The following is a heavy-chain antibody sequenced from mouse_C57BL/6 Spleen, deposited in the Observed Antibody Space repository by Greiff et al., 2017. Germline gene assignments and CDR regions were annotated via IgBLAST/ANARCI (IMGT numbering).Heavy chain of an antibody. J-gene: IGHJ4*01. V-gene: IGHV1-82*01. CDR1: GYAFSSSW. CDR3: ARELRGGAMDY. CDR2: IYPGDGDT. Sequence: QVQLKQSGPELVKPGASVKISCKASGYAFSSSWMNWVKQRPGKGLEWIGRIYPGDGDTNYNGKFKGKATLTADKSSSTAYMQLSSLTSEDSAVYFCARELRGGAMDYWGQGTSVTVSS. D-gene: IGHD1-1*01.